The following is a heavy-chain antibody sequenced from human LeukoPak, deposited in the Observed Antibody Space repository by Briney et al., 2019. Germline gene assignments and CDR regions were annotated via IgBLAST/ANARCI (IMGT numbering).Heavy chain of an antibody. CDR2: ISSSGSTI. Sequence: GGSLRLSCAASGFTFSHYYMSWIRQAPGKGLEWVSYISSSGSTIYYADSVKGRFTISRDNAKNSLYLKMNSVRAEDTAVYYCAGDSSGYYYYFDYWGQGTLVTVSS. V-gene: IGHV3-11*01. CDR3: AGDSSGYYYYFDY. CDR1: GFTFSHYY. D-gene: IGHD3-22*01. J-gene: IGHJ4*02.